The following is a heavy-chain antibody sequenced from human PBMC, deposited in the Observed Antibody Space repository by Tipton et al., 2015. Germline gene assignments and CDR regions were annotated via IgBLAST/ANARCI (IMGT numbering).Heavy chain of an antibody. CDR1: GGSFSGYY. D-gene: IGHD5-18*01. J-gene: IGHJ4*02. Sequence: TLSLTCAVYGGSFSGYYWNWIRQSPGKGLEWIGSIDHSRDTNYNPSLKSRLTISVDTSKNQFSLKVNSVTAADTAVYFCATTGSYGITYFDYWGQGTLVTVSS. V-gene: IGHV4-34*01. CDR2: IDHSRDT. CDR3: ATTGSYGITYFDY.